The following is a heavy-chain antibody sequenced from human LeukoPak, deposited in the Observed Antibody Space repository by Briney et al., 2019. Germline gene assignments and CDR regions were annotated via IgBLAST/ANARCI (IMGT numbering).Heavy chain of an antibody. CDR2: IRYDGSNK. Sequence: PGGSLRLSCAASGFTFSICAMNWVRQAPGKGLEWVAFIRYDGSNKYYADSVKGRFTISRDNSKNTLYLQMNSLRAEDTAMYYCARDAFGDFSYWGQGFLVTVSS. CDR1: GFTFSICA. J-gene: IGHJ4*02. CDR3: ARDAFGDFSY. V-gene: IGHV3-30*02. D-gene: IGHD3-10*01.